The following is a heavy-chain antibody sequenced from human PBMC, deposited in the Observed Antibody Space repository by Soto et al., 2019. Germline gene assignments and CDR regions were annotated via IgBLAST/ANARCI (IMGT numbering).Heavy chain of an antibody. CDR2: ISYDGSNT. J-gene: IGHJ4*02. D-gene: IGHD3-10*01. V-gene: IGHV3-30*03. Sequence: QVQLVESGGGVVQPGRSLRLSCAASGFRFTTYGMHWVREGPGKGLEWVAVISYDGSNTYYADSVKGRFTISRDNSKNTLDLQMNSLRPEDTALYYCVGGQYYFDYRGQGTLVTVSS. CDR1: GFRFTTYG. CDR3: VGGQYYFDY.